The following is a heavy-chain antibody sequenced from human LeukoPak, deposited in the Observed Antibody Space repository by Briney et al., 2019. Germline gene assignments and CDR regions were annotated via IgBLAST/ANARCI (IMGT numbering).Heavy chain of an antibody. D-gene: IGHD6-13*01. V-gene: IGHV4-61*01. Sequence: PSETLSLTCTVSGGSVSSGSYYWSWIRQPPGQGLEWIGYIYYSGSTNYNPSLKSRVTISVDTSKNQFSLKLSSVTAADTAVYYCARDHIAAAGTVFDYWGQGTLVTVSS. CDR2: IYYSGST. J-gene: IGHJ4*02. CDR1: GGSVSSGSYY. CDR3: ARDHIAAAGTVFDY.